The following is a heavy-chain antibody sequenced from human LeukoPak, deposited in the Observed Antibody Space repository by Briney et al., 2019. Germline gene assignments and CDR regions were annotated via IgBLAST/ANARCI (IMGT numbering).Heavy chain of an antibody. V-gene: IGHV1-18*01. CDR2: ISAYNGNT. CDR3: ARDRGYYYDSSGYPRDY. D-gene: IGHD3-22*01. CDR1: GYTFTSDG. J-gene: IGHJ4*02. Sequence: GASVKVSCKASGYTFTSDGISWVRQAAGQGLEWVGWISAYNGNTNYAQKLQGRVTMTTDTSTSTAYMELRSLRSDDTAVYYCARDRGYYYDSSGYPRDYWGQGTLVTVSS.